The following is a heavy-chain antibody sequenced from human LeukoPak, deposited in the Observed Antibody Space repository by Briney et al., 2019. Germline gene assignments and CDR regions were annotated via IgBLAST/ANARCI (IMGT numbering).Heavy chain of an antibody. D-gene: IGHD6-25*01. CDR3: SRGPVGINTIVAPYY. Sequence: GRSLRLSCAASGFTVSGNYMNWVRQAPGKGLEWVSVIFGAGNTYYADSVKGRFTISRDTSKNTLSLQMDSLRTEDTAVYYCSRGPVGINTIVAPYYWGQGTLVTVSS. J-gene: IGHJ4*02. V-gene: IGHV3-66*01. CDR1: GFTVSGNY. CDR2: IFGAGNT.